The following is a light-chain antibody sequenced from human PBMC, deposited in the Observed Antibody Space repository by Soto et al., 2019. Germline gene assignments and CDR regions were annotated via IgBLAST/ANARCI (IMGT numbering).Light chain of an antibody. CDR1: SSDVGGYNY. CDR3: SSYTSSSVV. Sequence: QSVLTPPASVSGFPGQSITISCTGTSSDVGGYNYVSWYQQHPGKAPKLMIYDVSNRPSGVSNRFSGSKSGNTASLTISGLQAEDEADYYCSSYTSSSVVFGGGTKLTVL. V-gene: IGLV2-14*01. J-gene: IGLJ2*01. CDR2: DVS.